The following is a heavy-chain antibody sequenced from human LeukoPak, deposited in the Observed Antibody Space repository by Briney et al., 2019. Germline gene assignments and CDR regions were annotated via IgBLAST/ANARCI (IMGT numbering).Heavy chain of an antibody. D-gene: IGHD4-17*01. CDR3: TRDVFNDYGVVPPFL. J-gene: IGHJ4*02. CDR1: GGSISSYY. CDR2: IYYSGST. V-gene: IGHV4-59*01. Sequence: SETLSLTCTVSGGSISSYYWSWIRQPPGKGLEWIGYIYYSGSTNYNPSLKSRVTISVDTSKNQFSLKLSSVTAADTAVYYCTRDVFNDYGVVPPFLWGQGTLVTVSS.